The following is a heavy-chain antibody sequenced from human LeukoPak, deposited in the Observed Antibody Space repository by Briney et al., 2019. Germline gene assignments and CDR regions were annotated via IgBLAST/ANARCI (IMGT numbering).Heavy chain of an antibody. J-gene: IGHJ4*02. CDR1: GYTFTGYY. Sequence: ASVKVSCKASGYTFTGYYMHWVRQAPGQGLEWMGWINPNSGGTNYAQKFQGRVTMTRDTSISTAYMELSRLRSYDTAVYYCAREWCEVPTGGRFDYWGQGTLVTVSS. CDR2: INPNSGGT. V-gene: IGHV1-2*02. CDR3: AREWCEVPTGGRFDY. D-gene: IGHD4/OR15-4a*01.